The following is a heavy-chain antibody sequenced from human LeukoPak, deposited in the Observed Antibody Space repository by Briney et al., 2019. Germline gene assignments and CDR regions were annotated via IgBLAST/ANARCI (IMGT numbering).Heavy chain of an antibody. Sequence: KPGGSLRLSGAASGFTFSNAWMSWVRQAPGEGLEWVGRVKSKSDGETTDYAAPVKGRFTISRDDSKDTLYLQINSLKTEDTALYYCTTSRLLYNRDHWGQGTLVTVSS. CDR3: TTSRLLYNRDH. D-gene: IGHD5-24*01. CDR1: GFTFSNAW. CDR2: VKSKSDGETT. J-gene: IGHJ4*02. V-gene: IGHV3-15*01.